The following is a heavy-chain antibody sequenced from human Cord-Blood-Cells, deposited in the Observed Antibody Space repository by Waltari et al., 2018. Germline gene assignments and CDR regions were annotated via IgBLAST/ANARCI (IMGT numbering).Heavy chain of an antibody. J-gene: IGHJ4*02. CDR2: NYPGDSGT. CDR3: ARLRVMYSSSFDY. D-gene: IGHD6-6*01. CDR1: GYSFTSYW. V-gene: IGHV5-51*01. Sequence: VPLVQSGAEVKKPGESLMISCKGPGYSFTSYWIGWVRQMPGKGLEWMVINYPGDSGTRYSPSFQGQVTISADKSISTAYLQWSSLKASDTAMYYCARLRVMYSSSFDYWGQGTLVTVSS.